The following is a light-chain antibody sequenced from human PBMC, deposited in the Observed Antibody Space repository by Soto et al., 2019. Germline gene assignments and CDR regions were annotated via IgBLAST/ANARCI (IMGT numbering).Light chain of an antibody. J-gene: IGKJ4*01. V-gene: IGKV1-39*01. CDR3: H. CDR2: AAS. Sequence: DIQMTQSPSSLSASVGDRVTITCRASQSISSYLNWYQQKPGKAPKLLIYAASSLQSGVSSRFSGSGSGTDFTLTISRLQPEDVATYFRHFGGGTKVDIK. CDR1: QSISSY.